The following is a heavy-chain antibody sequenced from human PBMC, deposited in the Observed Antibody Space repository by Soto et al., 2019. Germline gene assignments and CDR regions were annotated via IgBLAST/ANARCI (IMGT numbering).Heavy chain of an antibody. CDR3: TRDASRDSSARGWFDP. CDR1: VFTFRSFT. Sequence: WGSLRLSCSASVFTFRSFTMNWFRQAPGKGLEWVSTISSNSAYIYYTDALRGRFTISRDNAKNSLHLQMNSLRAEDTAVYYCTRDASRDSSARGWFDPWGPGTLVTVSS. J-gene: IGHJ5*02. V-gene: IGHV3-21*01. D-gene: IGHD6-13*01. CDR2: ISSNSAYI.